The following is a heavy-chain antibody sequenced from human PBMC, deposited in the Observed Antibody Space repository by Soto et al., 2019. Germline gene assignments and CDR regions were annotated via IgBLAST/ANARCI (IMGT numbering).Heavy chain of an antibody. Sequence: QLQLQESGPGLVKPSETLSLTCSVSGGSISSSRYYWGWIRQPPGKGLEWIGSIFNSGSTHYNPSLRSRVTLSVDTSKSQFSLRVSSVTAADTAIYYSARHVLGYCSGGSCYLDYWGQGTLVTVSS. CDR3: ARHVLGYCSGGSCYLDY. CDR1: GGSISSSRYY. D-gene: IGHD2-15*01. V-gene: IGHV4-39*01. CDR2: IFNSGST. J-gene: IGHJ4*02.